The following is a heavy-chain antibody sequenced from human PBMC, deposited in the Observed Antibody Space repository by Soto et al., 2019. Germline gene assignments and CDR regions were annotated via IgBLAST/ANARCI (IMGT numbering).Heavy chain of an antibody. V-gene: IGHV4-59*01. J-gene: IGHJ4*02. CDR1: GGSISSYY. CDR3: ARGARYDYIWGSYRFGHFDY. Sequence: PSETLSLTCTVSGGSISSYYWSWIRQPPGKGLEWIGYIYYSGSTNYNPSLKSRVTISVDTSKNQFSLKLSSVTAADTAVYYCARGARYDYIWGSYRFGHFDYWGQGTLVTVSS. CDR2: IYYSGST. D-gene: IGHD3-16*02.